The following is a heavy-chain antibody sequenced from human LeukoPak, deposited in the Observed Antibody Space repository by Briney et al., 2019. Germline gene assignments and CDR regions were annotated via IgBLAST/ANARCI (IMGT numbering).Heavy chain of an antibody. CDR2: INHSGST. CDR3: ARGRKSIAARPKVNYYYYYMDV. J-gene: IGHJ6*03. CDR1: GGSSSGYY. V-gene: IGHV4-34*01. Sequence: SETLSLTCAVYGGSSSGYYWSWIRQPPGKGLEWIGEINHSGSTNYNPSLKSRVTISVDTSKNQFSLKLSSVTAADTAVYYCARGRKSIAARPKVNYYYYYMDVWGKGTTVTVSS. D-gene: IGHD6-6*01.